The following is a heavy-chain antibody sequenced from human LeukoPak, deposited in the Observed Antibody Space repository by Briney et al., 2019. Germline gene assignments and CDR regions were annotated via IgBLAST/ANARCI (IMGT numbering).Heavy chain of an antibody. D-gene: IGHD4-17*01. V-gene: IGHV1-69*06. CDR2: IIPIFGTA. J-gene: IGHJ4*02. Sequence: SVKVSCKASGGTFSSYAISWVRQAPGQGLEWMGGIIPIFGTANYAQKFQGRVTITADKSTSTAYMELSSLRSEDTAVYYCARTTVTGHYFDYWGQGTLVTVSS. CDR1: GGTFSSYA. CDR3: ARTTVTGHYFDY.